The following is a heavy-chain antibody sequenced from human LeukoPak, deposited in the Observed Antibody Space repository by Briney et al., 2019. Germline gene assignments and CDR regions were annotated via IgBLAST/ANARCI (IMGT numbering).Heavy chain of an antibody. J-gene: IGHJ4*02. V-gene: IGHV4-4*07. CDR1: GGSMSSFY. CDR2: IYTSGVT. D-gene: IGHD3-22*01. CDR3: AREWTSGDGSGYPYYFDY. Sequence: SXXLTLTCTVSGGSMSSFYWDWIRQPAGKGLQWIGRIYTSGVTNYNPSHKRRVIISVDTSKNQFSLKLSSVTSADTAVYYCAREWTSGDGSGYPYYFDYWGPGTLVTVSS.